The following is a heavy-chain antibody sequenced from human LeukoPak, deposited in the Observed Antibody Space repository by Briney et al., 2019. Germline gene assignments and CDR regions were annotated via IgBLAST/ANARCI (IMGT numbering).Heavy chain of an antibody. CDR3: AKVAVDIG. J-gene: IGHJ4*02. CDR1: GFTFSDYY. Sequence: GGSLRLSCAASGFTFSDYYMSWIRQAPGKGLEWVSFIYSDNTHYSDSVKGRFTISRDNSKNTLYLQMNSLRAEDTAVYYCAKVAVDIGWGQGTLVTVSS. CDR2: IYSDNT. V-gene: IGHV3-53*01. D-gene: IGHD2-2*03.